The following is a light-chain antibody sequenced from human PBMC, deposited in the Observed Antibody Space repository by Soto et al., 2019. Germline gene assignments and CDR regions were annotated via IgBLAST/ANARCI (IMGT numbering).Light chain of an antibody. CDR2: EVS. J-gene: IGLJ1*01. V-gene: IGLV2-14*01. CDR1: SSDVGTSNY. Sequence: QSALTQTASVSGSPGQSITISCTGTSSDVGTSNYISWYQQHPGKAPKLMIYEVSSRPSGISNRFSGSKSGNTASLTISGLQAEDEADYYCTSFTRSGPAYVFGTGTKLTVL. CDR3: TSFTRSGPAYV.